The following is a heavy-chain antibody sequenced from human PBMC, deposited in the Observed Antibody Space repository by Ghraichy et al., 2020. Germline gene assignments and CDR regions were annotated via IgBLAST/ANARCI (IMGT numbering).Heavy chain of an antibody. CDR1: GGSFSGYH. J-gene: IGHJ4*02. D-gene: IGHD4-17*01. Sequence: SETLSLTCAVYGGSFSGYHWTWIRQPPGKGLEWIGEINHSGRTNYNPSLKSRVTISVDTSKNQFSLKLTSVTAADTAVYYCARTTPVTPLDYWGQGTLVTVSS. CDR2: INHSGRT. CDR3: ARTTPVTPLDY. V-gene: IGHV4-34*01.